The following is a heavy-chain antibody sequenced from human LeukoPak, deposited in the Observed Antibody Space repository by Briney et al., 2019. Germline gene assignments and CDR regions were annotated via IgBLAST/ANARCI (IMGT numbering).Heavy chain of an antibody. V-gene: IGHV3-30*02. CDR1: GFTFSDYG. CDR2: IRYDGTKK. Sequence: GGSLRLSCVAAGFTFSDYGMHWVRQAPGKGLEWVAFIRYDGTKKYYADSVKGRFTISRDNSKNTLYLQMNSLRAEDTAVYYCAKDSAEYYYDSSGYWDYFDYWGQGTLVTVSS. J-gene: IGHJ4*02. D-gene: IGHD3-22*01. CDR3: AKDSAEYYYDSSGYWDYFDY.